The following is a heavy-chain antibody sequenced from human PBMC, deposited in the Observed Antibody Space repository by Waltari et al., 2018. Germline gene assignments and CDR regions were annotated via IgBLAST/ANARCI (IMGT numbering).Heavy chain of an antibody. Sequence: QLQLQESGPGLMQPSENLSRTCTVSRGSISSSSYSWGWIRQPPGQGLEWIGTIYYSGRTYYNPSLKSRVTISVDTSKNQFSLKLRSVTAADTAVYYCARQWGGGYSYGHRYYFDYWGQGTLVTVSS. V-gene: IGHV4-39*01. CDR2: IYYSGRT. D-gene: IGHD5-18*01. J-gene: IGHJ4*02. CDR3: ARQWGGGYSYGHRYYFDY. CDR1: RGSISSSSYS.